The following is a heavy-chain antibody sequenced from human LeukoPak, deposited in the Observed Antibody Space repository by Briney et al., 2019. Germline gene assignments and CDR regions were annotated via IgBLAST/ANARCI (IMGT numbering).Heavy chain of an antibody. V-gene: IGHV3-30*03. J-gene: IGHJ4*02. CDR2: ISHDGTDK. D-gene: IGHD3-16*01. CDR1: GFTFRSFA. Sequence: GGSLRLSCEASGFTFRSFAMHWVRQAPGKGLDWVAIISHDGTDKYYADSVKGRFTISRDNSKNALHLQMNSLRIEDTAVYYCVQRGGLDYWGQGTLVTVSS. CDR3: VQRGGLDY.